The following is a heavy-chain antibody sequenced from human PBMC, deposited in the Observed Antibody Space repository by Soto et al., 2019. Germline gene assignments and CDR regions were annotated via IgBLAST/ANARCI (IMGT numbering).Heavy chain of an antibody. CDR2: MNPNTGNT. CDR1: GYTLTRYG. D-gene: IGHD6-6*01. V-gene: IGHV1-8*01. Sequence: ASVKVSCKASGYTLTRYGVNWVRQATGQGLEWMGWMNPNTGNTGYAQKLQGGVTMTRNTSMSTAYMELSRLRCDDTAVYYCARERIYSSSLNYGMDVWGQGTTLTVSS. J-gene: IGHJ6*02. CDR3: ARERIYSSSLNYGMDV.